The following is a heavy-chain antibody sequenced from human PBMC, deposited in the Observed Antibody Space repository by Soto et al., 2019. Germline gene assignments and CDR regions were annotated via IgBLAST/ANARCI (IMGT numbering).Heavy chain of an antibody. CDR3: ARGHRVCEFWSDYYDYYYYYDMDV. Sequence: GASVKVSCKASGYTLTSYDIIWVRQATGQGLEWMGWMNPNSGNTGYAQKFQGRVTMTRNTSISTAYMELSSLRSEDTAVYYCARGHRVCEFWSDYYDYYYYYDMDVWGKGITVTVSS. V-gene: IGHV1-8*01. CDR2: MNPNSGNT. D-gene: IGHD3-3*01. J-gene: IGHJ6*03. CDR1: GYTLTSYD.